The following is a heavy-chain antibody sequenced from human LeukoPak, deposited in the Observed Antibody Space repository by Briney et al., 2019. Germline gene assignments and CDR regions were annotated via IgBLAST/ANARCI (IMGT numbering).Heavy chain of an antibody. J-gene: IGHJ4*02. CDR1: GFTFSSYA. V-gene: IGHV3-30-3*01. CDR2: ISYDGSNK. D-gene: IGHD3-16*01. Sequence: GGSLRLSCAASGFTFSSYAMHWVRQAPGKGLEWVAVISYDGSNKYYADSVKGRFTISRDNSKNTLYLQMNSLRGEDTAVYYCARDPAWEYDYVWGRYWFDYWGQGTLVTVSS. CDR3: ARDPAWEYDYVWGRYWFDY.